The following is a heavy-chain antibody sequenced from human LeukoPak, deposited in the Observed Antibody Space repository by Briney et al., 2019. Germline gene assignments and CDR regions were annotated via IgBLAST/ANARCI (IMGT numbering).Heavy chain of an antibody. V-gene: IGHV3-23*01. CDR1: GFIFSDTA. CDR3: AKVRAPSGWFNSDY. CDR2: ISADGNGR. J-gene: IGHJ4*02. Sequence: AGGSLRLSCAASGFIFSDTAMSWVRWAPGKGLEWVSAISADGNGRFYTDSVKGRFTVSRDNSNNMLYLQMNSLRVEDTAAYYCAKVRAPSGWFNSDYWGQGTLVTVSS. D-gene: IGHD6-19*01.